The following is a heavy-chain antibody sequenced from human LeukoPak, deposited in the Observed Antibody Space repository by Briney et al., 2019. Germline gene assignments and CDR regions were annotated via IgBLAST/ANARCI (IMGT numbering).Heavy chain of an antibody. Sequence: PGGSLRLSRAASGFTFSDYYMSWIRQAPGKGLEWVSYISSSSSYTNYADSVKGRFTISRDNAKNSLYLQMNSLRAEDTAVYYCARGGTAMADDAFDIWGQGTMVTVSS. CDR3: ARGGTAMADDAFDI. D-gene: IGHD5-18*01. V-gene: IGHV3-11*06. CDR1: GFTFSDYY. CDR2: ISSSSSYT. J-gene: IGHJ3*02.